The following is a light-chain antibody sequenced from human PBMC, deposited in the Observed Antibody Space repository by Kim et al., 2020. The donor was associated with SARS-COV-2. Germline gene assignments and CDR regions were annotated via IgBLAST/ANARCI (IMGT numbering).Light chain of an antibody. CDR1: QSVSSSY. CDR2: GAS. V-gene: IGKV3-20*01. J-gene: IGKJ2*01. Sequence: EIVLTQSPGTLSLSPGERATLSCRASQSVSSSYLAWYQQKPGQAPRLLSYGASSRATGIPDRFSGSGSGTDFTLTISRLEPEDFAVYYCQQYGSSPPTFGQGTKLEI. CDR3: QQYGSSPPT.